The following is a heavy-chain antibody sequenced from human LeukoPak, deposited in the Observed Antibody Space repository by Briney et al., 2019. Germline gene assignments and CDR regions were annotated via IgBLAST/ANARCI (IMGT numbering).Heavy chain of an antibody. D-gene: IGHD3-22*01. J-gene: IGHJ4*02. V-gene: IGHV3-48*03. CDR3: ATAYSGYYTYDFDY. CDR1: GFTFSTYE. Sequence: GGSLRLSCAASGFTFSTYEMNWVRQAPGKGLEWGSYISTGGSIIYYADSVKGRFTISRDNAQNSLYLQMNSLRAEDTAVYYCATAYSGYYTYDFDYWGQGTLVTVSS. CDR2: ISTGGSII.